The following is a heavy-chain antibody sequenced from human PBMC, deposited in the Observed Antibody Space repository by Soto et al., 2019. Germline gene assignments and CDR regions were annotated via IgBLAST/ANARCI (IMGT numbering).Heavy chain of an antibody. CDR3: ADTPTWEKFDD. CDR2: INHSGST. Sequence: SEPLSLTCAVYGGSFSGYYWSWIRQPPGKGLEWIGEINHSGSTNYNPSLKSRVTISVDTSKNQFSLKLSSVTAADTAVYYCADTPTWEKFDDWGQGTLVTVAS. D-gene: IGHD1-26*01. CDR1: GGSFSGYY. V-gene: IGHV4-34*01. J-gene: IGHJ4*02.